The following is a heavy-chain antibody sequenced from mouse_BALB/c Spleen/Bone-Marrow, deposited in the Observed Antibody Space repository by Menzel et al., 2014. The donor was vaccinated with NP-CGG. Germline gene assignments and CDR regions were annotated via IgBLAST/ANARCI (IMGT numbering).Heavy chain of an antibody. D-gene: IGHD2-10*02. J-gene: IGHJ3*01. CDR3: ARDVGYGNYFVY. Sequence: EVMLVESGGGLVQPGDSLRLSCAPSGFTFSDLYMEWVRQPPGKRLEWIATSRNRAKYYTTEYSASVKGRFIVSRDTSQSVLYLQMNALRAEDTAIYYCARDVGYGNYFVYWGQGTLVTVSA. CDR1: GFTFSDLY. V-gene: IGHV7-1*02. CDR2: SRNRAKYYTT.